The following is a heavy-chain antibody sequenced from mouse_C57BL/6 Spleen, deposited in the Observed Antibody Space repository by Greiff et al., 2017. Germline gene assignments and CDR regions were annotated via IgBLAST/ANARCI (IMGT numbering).Heavy chain of an antibody. Sequence: VQLQQPGAELVKPGASVKLFCKASGYTFTSYWMHWVKQRPGRGLEGIGRMEPNSGGTKYNEKCKSKATLTVDKPSCTAYMQLSSLTSEYSAVYDCARSIRGGYFDYWAQGTTLTVSS. CDR2: MEPNSGGT. J-gene: IGHJ2*01. CDR3: ARSIRGGYFDY. D-gene: IGHD2-3*01. CDR1: GYTFTSYW. V-gene: IGHV1-72*01.